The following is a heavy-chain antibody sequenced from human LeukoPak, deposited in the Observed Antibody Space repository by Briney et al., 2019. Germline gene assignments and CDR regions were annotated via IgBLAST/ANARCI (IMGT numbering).Heavy chain of an antibody. CDR1: GFTFSYYY. V-gene: IGHV3-11*04. J-gene: IGHJ4*02. CDR2: ISPSGITT. Sequence: GGALRLSCAASGFTFSYYYMTWIRQAPGKGLEWISYISPSGITTFYTDSVKGRFTISRDKTKNSLSLQINSLRVEDTAVYSCARAYTGSFSGTLEYWGRGTLVTVSS. CDR3: ARAYTGSFSGTLEY. D-gene: IGHD1-26*01.